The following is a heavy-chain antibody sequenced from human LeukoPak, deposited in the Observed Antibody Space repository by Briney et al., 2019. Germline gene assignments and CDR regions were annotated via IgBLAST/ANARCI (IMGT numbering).Heavy chain of an antibody. J-gene: IGHJ3*02. D-gene: IGHD1-14*01. CDR2: IYYSGST. CDR3: ARDGPLTTGAFDI. V-gene: IGHV4-59*01. Sequence: PSETLSLTCTVSGGSISSYYWSWIRQPPGKGLDWIGYIYYSGSTNYNPSLKSRVTISVDTSKNQFSLKLSSVTAADTAVYYCARDGPLTTGAFDIWGQGTMVTVSS. CDR1: GGSISSYY.